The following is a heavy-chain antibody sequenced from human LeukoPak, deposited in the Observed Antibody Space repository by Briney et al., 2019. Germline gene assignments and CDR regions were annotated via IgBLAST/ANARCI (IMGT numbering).Heavy chain of an antibody. CDR2: INPNSGVT. CDR1: GYTFTGYY. V-gene: IGHV1-2*02. CDR3: ARPFEWGLYYFDY. D-gene: IGHD1-26*01. J-gene: IGHJ4*02. Sequence: ASVKVSCKASGYTFTGYYIQWVRQAPGQGLEWMGWINPNSGVTNYAQKFQGRVTMTRDTSISTAYMDLSRLRSDDTAVYYCARPFEWGLYYFDYWGQGTLVTVSS.